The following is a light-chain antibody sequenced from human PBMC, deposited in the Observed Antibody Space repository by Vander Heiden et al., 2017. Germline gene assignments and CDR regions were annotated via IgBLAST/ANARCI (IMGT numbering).Light chain of an antibody. CDR1: QRISSY. J-gene: IGKJ1*01. V-gene: IGKV1-39*01. CDR3: QQSYSTPQT. CDR2: AAS. Sequence: DIQLTQSPSSLSASVGDRVTITCRASQRISSYLNWYQQKPGKAPKLLIYAASSLKSGVPSRFSGSGSGTDFTLTISSLQPEDFATYYCQQSYSTPQTFGQGTKVEIK.